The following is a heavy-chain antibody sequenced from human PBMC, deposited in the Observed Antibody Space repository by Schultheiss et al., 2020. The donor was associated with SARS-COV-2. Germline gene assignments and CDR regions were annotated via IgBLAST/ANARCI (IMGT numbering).Heavy chain of an antibody. V-gene: IGHV4-59*12. J-gene: IGHJ4*02. D-gene: IGHD5-12*01. Sequence: SETLSLTCTVSGGSINSFYWSWIRQPPGKGLEWIGYIYHSGYTHYNPSLTSRVTISIDTSKNQFSVKLSSVTAADTAVYYCARSDVATASTFDYWGQGTLVTVSS. CDR2: IYHSGYT. CDR1: GGSINSFY. CDR3: ARSDVATASTFDY.